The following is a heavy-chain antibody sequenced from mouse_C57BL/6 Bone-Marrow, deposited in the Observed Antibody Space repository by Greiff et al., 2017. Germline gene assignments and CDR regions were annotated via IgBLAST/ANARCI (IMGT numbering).Heavy chain of an antibody. CDR3: ARDGYPFDG. CDR1: GYSITSGYY. D-gene: IGHD2-2*01. J-gene: IGHJ2*01. V-gene: IGHV3-6*01. Sequence: EVKLMESGPGLVKPSQSLSLTCSVTGYSITSGYYWNWIRQFPGNKLEWMGYISYDGSNNYNPSLKNRISITRDTSKNQFFLKLNSLTTEDTATYYCARDGYPFDGWGQGTTLTVSS. CDR2: ISYDGSN.